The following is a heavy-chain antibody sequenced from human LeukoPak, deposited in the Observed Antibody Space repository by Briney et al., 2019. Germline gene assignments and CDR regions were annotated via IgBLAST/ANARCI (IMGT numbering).Heavy chain of an antibody. CDR3: ARARSMVRGVMFY. CDR2: MNPNSGNT. J-gene: IGHJ4*02. D-gene: IGHD3-10*01. V-gene: IGHV1-8*03. Sequence: GASVKVSCKASGYTFTSYDINWVRQATGQGLEWMGWMNPNSGNTGYAQKFQGRVTITRNTSISTAYMELSSLRSEDTAVYYCARARSMVRGVMFYWGQGTLVTVSS. CDR1: GYTFTSYD.